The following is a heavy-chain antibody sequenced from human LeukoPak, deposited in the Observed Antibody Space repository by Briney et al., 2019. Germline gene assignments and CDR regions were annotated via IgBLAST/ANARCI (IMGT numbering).Heavy chain of an antibody. D-gene: IGHD6-13*01. CDR2: ISYDGSNK. Sequence: GGSLRLSCAASGFTFINYAMHWVRQAPGKGLEWVALISYDGSNKYYADSVKGRFTISRDNSKNTLYLQMNSLRAEDTALYYCARETAQYSSTSYENPFDIWGQGTMVTVSS. CDR3: ARETAQYSSTSYENPFDI. J-gene: IGHJ3*02. CDR1: GFTFINYA. V-gene: IGHV3-30-3*01.